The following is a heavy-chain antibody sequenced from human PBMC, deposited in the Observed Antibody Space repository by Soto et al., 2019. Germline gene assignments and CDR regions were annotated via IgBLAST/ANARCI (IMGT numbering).Heavy chain of an antibody. D-gene: IGHD2-8*01. CDR1: GFTLSTYG. V-gene: IGHV3-23*01. Sequence: GGSLTLSCAASGFTLSTYGMSWLRQGPGKGLEWVSAISGTTYYADSVKGRFTIFRDNSKNTLCLQLNSLRAEDTAVYYCVKEVLDGARNHWFDPWGQGXLVTVSS. CDR2: ISGTT. J-gene: IGHJ5*02. CDR3: VKEVLDGARNHWFDP.